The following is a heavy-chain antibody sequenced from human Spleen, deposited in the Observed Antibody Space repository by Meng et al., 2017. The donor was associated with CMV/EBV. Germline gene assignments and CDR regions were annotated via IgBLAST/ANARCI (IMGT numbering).Heavy chain of an antibody. V-gene: IGHV3-23*03. CDR2: IYGGGSST. CDR1: GFTFSGYA. CDR3: ARSDY. Sequence: GESLKISCAASGFTFSGYAMNWVRQAPGKGLEWVAVIYGGGSSTYCADSVKGRFTISRDNSKNTLYLHMNSLRAEDTAVYYCARSDYWGQGTSVTVSS. J-gene: IGHJ4*02.